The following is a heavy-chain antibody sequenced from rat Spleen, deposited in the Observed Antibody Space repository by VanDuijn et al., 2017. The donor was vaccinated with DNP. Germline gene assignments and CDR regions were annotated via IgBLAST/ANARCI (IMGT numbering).Heavy chain of an antibody. CDR2: ISYSGRT. Sequence: EVQLQESGPGPVKPSQSLSLTCSVTGYSITDNYWGWIRKFPGSKIEYIGHISYSGRTNYNPSLKSRISITRDTSKNQFFLQLNSITTEDTATYYCARWVYYFDYWGQGVMVTVSS. J-gene: IGHJ2*01. CDR3: ARWVYYFDY. CDR1: GYSITDNY. V-gene: IGHV3-1*01.